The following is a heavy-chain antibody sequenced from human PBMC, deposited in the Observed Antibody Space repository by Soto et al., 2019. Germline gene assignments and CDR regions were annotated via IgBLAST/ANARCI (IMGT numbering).Heavy chain of an antibody. V-gene: IGHV1-2*02. CDR2: INPNGGT. CDR3: ARRLTTRTTLLDY. J-gene: IGHJ4*02. Sequence: QVQLVQSGAEVKRPGASVKVSCKASGYTLTDNYMHWVREAPGQGLEWMGWINPNGGTNYAQKYQGSVTMTSDTSISTAYMEMSRLRSDDTVVYYGARRLTTRTTLLDYWGQGTLVTVSS. CDR1: GYTLTDNY. D-gene: IGHD4-4*01.